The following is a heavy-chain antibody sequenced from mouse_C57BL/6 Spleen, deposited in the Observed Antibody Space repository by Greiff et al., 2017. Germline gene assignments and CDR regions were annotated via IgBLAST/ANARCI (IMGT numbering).Heavy chain of an antibody. D-gene: IGHD1-1*01. Sequence: VQLQQSGPELVKPGASVKISCKASGYSFTDYNMNWVKQSNGKSLEWIGVINPNYGTTSYNQKLKGKATLTVDQSSITAYMQLNGLTSEDSAVYYWARVLTVVARGCAYWGQGTLVTVAA. J-gene: IGHJ3*01. V-gene: IGHV1-39*01. CDR2: INPNYGTT. CDR3: ARVLTVVARGCAY. CDR1: GYSFTDYN.